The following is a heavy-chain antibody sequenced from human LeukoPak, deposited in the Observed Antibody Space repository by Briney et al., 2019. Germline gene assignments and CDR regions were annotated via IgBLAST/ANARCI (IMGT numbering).Heavy chain of an antibody. V-gene: IGHV3-30*02. Sequence: PGGSLRLSCAASGFTFSTYSMNWVRHTPGKGLEWVSFIRYGGNDERYADSVKGRFTISRDNSKNTLYLQMNSLRAEDTAVYYCAKGGGAFDIWGQGTMVTVSS. CDR3: AKGGGAFDI. J-gene: IGHJ3*02. D-gene: IGHD3-16*01. CDR1: GFTFSTYS. CDR2: IRYGGNDE.